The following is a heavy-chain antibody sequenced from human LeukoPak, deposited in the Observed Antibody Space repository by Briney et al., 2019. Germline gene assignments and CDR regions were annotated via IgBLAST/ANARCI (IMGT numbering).Heavy chain of an antibody. D-gene: IGHD4-23*01. CDR1: GFTFSSYA. Sequence: GGSLRLSCAASGFTFSSYAMSWVRQAPGKGLEWVSAISGSGGSTYYADSVKGRFTISRDNSKTTLYLQMNSLRAEDTAVYNCAKAVVTTSEPRDYWGQGTLVTVSS. CDR3: AKAVVTTSEPRDY. J-gene: IGHJ4*02. CDR2: ISGSGGST. V-gene: IGHV3-23*01.